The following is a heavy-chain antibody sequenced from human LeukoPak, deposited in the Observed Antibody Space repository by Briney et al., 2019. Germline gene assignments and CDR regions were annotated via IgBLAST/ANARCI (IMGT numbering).Heavy chain of an antibody. D-gene: IGHD3-22*01. CDR3: ARIFSSGYYFEPREYYYGMDV. V-gene: IGHV3-53*01. CDR1: GFTVSSNY. CDR2: IYSGGST. Sequence: GGSLRLSCAASGFTVSSNYMSWVRQAPGKGLEWVSVIYSGGSTYYADSVKGRFTISRDNSKNTLYLQMNSLRAEDTAVYYCARIFSSGYYFEPREYYYGMDVWGQGTTVTVSS. J-gene: IGHJ6*02.